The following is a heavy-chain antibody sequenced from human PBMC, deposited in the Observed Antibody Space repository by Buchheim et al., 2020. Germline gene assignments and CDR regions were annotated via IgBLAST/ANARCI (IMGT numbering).Heavy chain of an antibody. CDR2: IIPILGIA. J-gene: IGHJ6*02. D-gene: IGHD6-13*01. CDR3: ARDVAAAGTFYYYGMDV. Sequence: QVQLVQSGAEVKKPGSSVKVSCKASGGTFSSYAISWVRQAPGQGLEWMGRIIPILGIANYAQKFQGRVTITADKSTSTASMELSSLRSEDTAVYYCARDVAAAGTFYYYGMDVWGQGTT. CDR1: GGTFSSYA. V-gene: IGHV1-69*04.